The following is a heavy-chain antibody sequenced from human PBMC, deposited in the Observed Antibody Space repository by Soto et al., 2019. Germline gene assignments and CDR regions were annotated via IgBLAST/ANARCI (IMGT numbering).Heavy chain of an antibody. CDR3: ARCFDP. V-gene: IGHV4-30-2*01. CDR1: GGSISSGGYS. Sequence: QLQLQESGSGLVKPSQTLSLTCAVSGGSISSGGYSWSWIRQPPGKGLEWIGYISHSGSTYYNPSLNSRVTLSVDRSNTQSSLSPSPVTAPDTAVHHGARCFDPWGQGTLVTVPS. CDR2: ISHSGST. J-gene: IGHJ5*02.